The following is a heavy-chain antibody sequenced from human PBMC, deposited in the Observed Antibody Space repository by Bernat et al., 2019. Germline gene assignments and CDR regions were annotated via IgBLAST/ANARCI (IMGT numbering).Heavy chain of an antibody. CDR3: APLGTLFDY. Sequence: VQLLESGGGLVQPGGSLRLSCAASGFTFSSYGMHWVRQAPGKGLEWVAVISYDGSNKYYADSVKGRFTISRDNSKNTLYLQMNSLRAEDTAVYYCAPLGTLFDYWGQGTLVTVSS. V-gene: IGHV3-30*03. D-gene: IGHD4-23*01. CDR2: ISYDGSNK. J-gene: IGHJ4*02. CDR1: GFTFSSYG.